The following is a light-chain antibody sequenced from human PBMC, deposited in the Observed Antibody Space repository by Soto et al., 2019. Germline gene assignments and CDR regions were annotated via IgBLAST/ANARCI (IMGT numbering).Light chain of an antibody. V-gene: IGKV1-5*01. Sequence: DIQMTQSPSTLSASVGDRVTITCRASESMSNCLAWYQQKPGKAPKLLIYSASTLQSGVPSRFSGSGSETEFSLTIRALQPEDFATYYCQQLSRYPLTFGGGTKVDIK. CDR1: ESMSNC. CDR3: QQLSRYPLT. J-gene: IGKJ4*01. CDR2: SAS.